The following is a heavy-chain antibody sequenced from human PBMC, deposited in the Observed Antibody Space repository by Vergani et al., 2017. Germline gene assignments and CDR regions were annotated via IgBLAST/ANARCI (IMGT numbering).Heavy chain of an antibody. V-gene: IGHV1-3*04. CDR3: ARDITYDILTGYPRGPHDY. CDR2: INTGNGNT. Sequence: QVQLVQSGAEVKKPGASVKVSCKASGYTFTSYAMHWVRQAPGQRLEWMGWINTGNGNTKYSQKFQGRVTITRDTAASTADMELSSLRSEDTAVYYCARDITYDILTGYPRGPHDYWGQGTLVTVSS. J-gene: IGHJ4*02. CDR1: GYTFTSYA. D-gene: IGHD3-9*01.